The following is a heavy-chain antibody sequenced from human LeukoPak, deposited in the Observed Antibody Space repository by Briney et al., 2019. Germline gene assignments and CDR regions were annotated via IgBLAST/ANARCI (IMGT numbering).Heavy chain of an antibody. CDR2: IYYSGST. J-gene: IGHJ4*02. CDR1: GGFISNYY. D-gene: IGHD1-26*01. Sequence: ASETLSLTCTVSGGFISNYYWSWIRQTPEKGLEWIGYIYYSGSTNYNPSLKSRVTISVDTSKNQFSLKLTSVTAADTALYYCARGRWELPYWGRGTLVTVSS. CDR3: ARGRWELPY. V-gene: IGHV4-59*01.